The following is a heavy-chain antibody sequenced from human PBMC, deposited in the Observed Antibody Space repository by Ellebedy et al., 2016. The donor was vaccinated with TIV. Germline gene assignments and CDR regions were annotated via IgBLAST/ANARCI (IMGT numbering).Heavy chain of an antibody. CDR3: ARGNYGMDV. CDR1: GFTFSNYN. V-gene: IGHV3-30-3*01. CDR2: ISHDGSIK. J-gene: IGHJ6*02. Sequence: PGGSLRLSCAASGFTFSNYNMHCVRQAPGKGLEWVAVISHDGSIKDYADSVKGRFTISRDTSKNTLYLQMDSLRAEDTAVYYCARGNYGMDVWGQGTTVTVSS.